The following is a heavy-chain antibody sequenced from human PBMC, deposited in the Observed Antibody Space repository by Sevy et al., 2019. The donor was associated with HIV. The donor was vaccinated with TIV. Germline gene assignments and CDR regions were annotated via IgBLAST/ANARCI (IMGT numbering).Heavy chain of an antibody. J-gene: IGHJ2*01. Sequence: ASVKVSCKASGYTFTSYYMHWVRQAPGQGLEWVGIINPSAGGTSYAQKFQGRVTMTRDTSTSTVYMELSSLRSDDTAVDYAAYDRTRISVVVIGRCCCLDVWGRGTLVTVSS. CDR2: INPSAGGT. CDR1: GYTFTSYY. CDR3: AYDRTRISVVVIGRCCCLDV. V-gene: IGHV1-46*03. D-gene: IGHD3-22*01.